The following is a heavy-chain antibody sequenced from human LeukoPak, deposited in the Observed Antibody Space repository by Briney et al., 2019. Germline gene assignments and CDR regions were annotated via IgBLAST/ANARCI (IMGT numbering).Heavy chain of an antibody. Sequence: GGSLRLSCAASGFTFSSYSMNWVRQAPGKGLEWVSSISSSSSYIYYADSVKGRFTISRDNAKNSLYLQMNSLRAEDTAVYYCARQYYYDSSGYVPHFDYWGQGTLVTVSS. J-gene: IGHJ4*02. V-gene: IGHV3-21*04. CDR2: ISSSSSYI. CDR3: ARQYYYDSSGYVPHFDY. D-gene: IGHD3-22*01. CDR1: GFTFSSYS.